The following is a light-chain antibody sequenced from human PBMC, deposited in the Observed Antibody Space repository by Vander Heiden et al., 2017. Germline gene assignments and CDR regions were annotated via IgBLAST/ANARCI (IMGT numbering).Light chain of an antibody. V-gene: IGKV3-20*01. CDR2: GAS. Sequence: EIVLTQSPGTLPLSPGERATLSCRASQSVSSSYLAWYQQKPGQAPRLLIYGASSRATGIPDRFSGSGSGTDFILTISRLEPEDCAVYYCQQYGSSPWTFGQGTKVEIK. J-gene: IGKJ1*01. CDR1: QSVSSSY. CDR3: QQYGSSPWT.